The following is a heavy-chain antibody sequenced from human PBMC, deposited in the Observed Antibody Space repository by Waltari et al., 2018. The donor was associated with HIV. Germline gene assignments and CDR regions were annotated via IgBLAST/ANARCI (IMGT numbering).Heavy chain of an antibody. CDR1: GPSISIDSHS. V-gene: IGHV4-39*01. CDR3: ARRGGATVTSYYYYGLDL. CDR2: IFHSGST. D-gene: IGHD4-17*01. Sequence: QVQLQESGPGLVKPSETLSLTCTVSGPSISIDSHSWGWVRQPPGKGLEWIGNIFHSGSTYYNPSLRSRVTISVDTSRKQFSLKLTSVTAADTAVYYCARRGGATVTSYYYYGLDLWGQGTTVTVSS. J-gene: IGHJ6*02.